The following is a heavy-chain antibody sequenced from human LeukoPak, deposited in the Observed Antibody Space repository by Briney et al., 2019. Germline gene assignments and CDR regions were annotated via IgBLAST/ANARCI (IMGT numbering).Heavy chain of an antibody. V-gene: IGHV1-69*05. Sequence: ASVKVSCKASGGTFSSYAISWVRQAPGQGLEWMGRIIPIFGTANCAQKFQGRVTITTDESTSTAYMELSSLRSEDTAVYYCANRIPGHPAEDAFDIWGQGTMVTVSS. D-gene: IGHD2-15*01. J-gene: IGHJ3*02. CDR2: IIPIFGTA. CDR1: GGTFSSYA. CDR3: ANRIPGHPAEDAFDI.